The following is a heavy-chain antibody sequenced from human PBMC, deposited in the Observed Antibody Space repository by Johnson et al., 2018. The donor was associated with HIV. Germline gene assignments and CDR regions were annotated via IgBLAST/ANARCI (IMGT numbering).Heavy chain of an antibody. Sequence: QVQLVESGGGVVQPGGSLRLSCAASGFTFSNYGMYWVRQAPGKGLEWVAFIRYDESNEYYADSVKGRFTITRDNSKNTLYLQMSSLRAGDTAVYYCARGRASWELYDAFEIWGQGTMVIVSS. CDR3: ARGRASWELYDAFEI. D-gene: IGHD1-26*01. J-gene: IGHJ3*02. CDR2: IRYDESNE. V-gene: IGHV3-30*02. CDR1: GFTFSNYG.